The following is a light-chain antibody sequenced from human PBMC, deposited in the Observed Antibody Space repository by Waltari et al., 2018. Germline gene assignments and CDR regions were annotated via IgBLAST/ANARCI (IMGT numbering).Light chain of an antibody. Sequence: DIQMTQSPSTLSASVGDRVTITCRASQSISSWLAWYQQKPGKAPKLRIYKESSLESGVQSRFSGSGSGTEFTLIINSLQPDDFATYYCQQYNSYSWTFGQGTKVEIK. CDR1: QSISSW. CDR2: KES. V-gene: IGKV1-5*03. J-gene: IGKJ1*01. CDR3: QQYNSYSWT.